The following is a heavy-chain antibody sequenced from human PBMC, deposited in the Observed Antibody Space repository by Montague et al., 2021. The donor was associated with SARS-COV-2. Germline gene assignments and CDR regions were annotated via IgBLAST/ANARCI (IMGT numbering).Heavy chain of an antibody. D-gene: IGHD2-8*01. CDR2: VSTDVNEK. Sequence: SLRLSCAASGFSFSSFSMHWVRQAPGKGLESLAVVSTDVNEKYYXGSVRGRFTISRDNSKNTVSLQVNRLRVEDTAVYYCVRDPGMNGLDIWGQGTRVTVSS. J-gene: IGHJ3*02. V-gene: IGHV3-30*04. CDR1: GFSFSSFS. CDR3: VRDPGMNGLDI.